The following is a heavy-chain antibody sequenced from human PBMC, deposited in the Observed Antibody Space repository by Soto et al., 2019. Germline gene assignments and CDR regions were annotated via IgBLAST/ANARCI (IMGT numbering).Heavy chain of an antibody. J-gene: IGHJ4*02. V-gene: IGHV4-61*08. CDR3: ARGPPYPSYCSSTSCYGDYFDY. CDR1: GGSISSGDYY. Sequence: SETLSLTCTVSGGSISSGDYYWSWIRQPPGKGLEWIGYIYYSGSTNYNPSLKSRVTISVDTSKNQFSLQLSSVTAADTAVYYCARGPPYPSYCSSTSCYGDYFDYWGQGTLVTVS. CDR2: IYYSGST. D-gene: IGHD2-2*01.